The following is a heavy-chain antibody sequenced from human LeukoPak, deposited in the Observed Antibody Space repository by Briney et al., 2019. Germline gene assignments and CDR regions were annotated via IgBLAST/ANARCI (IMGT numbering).Heavy chain of an antibody. V-gene: IGHV3-30-3*01. Sequence: PGGSLRLSCAASGFTFSSYAMHWVRQAPGKGLEWVAVISYDGSNKYYADSVKGRFTISRDNSTNTLYLQMNSLRAEDTAVYYCARDGSRSCSSTSCYFDYWGQGTLVTVSS. D-gene: IGHD2-2*01. CDR2: ISYDGSNK. J-gene: IGHJ4*02. CDR3: ARDGSRSCSSTSCYFDY. CDR1: GFTFSSYA.